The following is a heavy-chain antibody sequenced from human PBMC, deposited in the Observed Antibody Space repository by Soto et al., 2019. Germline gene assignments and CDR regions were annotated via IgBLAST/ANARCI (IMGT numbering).Heavy chain of an antibody. J-gene: IGHJ6*03. CDR3: ARRKYYDFWRGYYKYYYYYMVV. CDR2: MNPNSGNT. CDR1: GYTFTSYD. D-gene: IGHD3-3*01. Sequence: ASVKVSCKASGYTFTSYDINWVRQATGQGLEWMGWMNPNSGNTGYAQKFQGRVTMTRNTSISTAYMELSSLRSEDTAVYYCARRKYYDFWRGYYKYYYYYMVVWGKGRTVNVS. V-gene: IGHV1-8*01.